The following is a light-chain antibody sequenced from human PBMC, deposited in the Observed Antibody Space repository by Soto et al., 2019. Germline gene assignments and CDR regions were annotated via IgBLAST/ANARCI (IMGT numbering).Light chain of an antibody. Sequence: QSVLTQPASVSGSPGQSITISCTGTSSDVGGYNYVSWYQQHPGKAPKLMIYDVSYRPSGVSNRFSGPKSDNTASLTISGLQAEDEADYYCSSYTSSSNPYVFGTGTKVTVL. CDR2: DVS. CDR1: SSDVGGYNY. CDR3: SSYTSSSNPYV. J-gene: IGLJ1*01. V-gene: IGLV2-14*01.